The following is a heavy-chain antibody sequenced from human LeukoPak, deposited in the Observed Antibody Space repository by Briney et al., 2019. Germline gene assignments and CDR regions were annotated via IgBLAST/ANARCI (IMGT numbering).Heavy chain of an antibody. CDR2: IKSTGDTT. CDR3: VREDAHTYYFDF. D-gene: IGHD2-2*01. V-gene: IGHV1-46*01. Sequence: GASVKVSCKTSGYTFTSYHMHWVRQAPGQGLEWVAIIKSTGDTTVYAQKFQGRVTVTRDTSTSTVYMGLSSLSSEDTAVYYCVREDAHTYYFDFWGPGTLVTVSS. J-gene: IGHJ4*02. CDR1: GYTFTSYH.